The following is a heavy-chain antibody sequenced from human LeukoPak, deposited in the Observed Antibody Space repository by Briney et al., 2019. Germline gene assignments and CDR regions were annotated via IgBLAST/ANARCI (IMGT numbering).Heavy chain of an antibody. J-gene: IGHJ5*02. CDR3: VAMPPFRFDP. CDR1: GGSFSAYY. D-gene: IGHD2-2*01. Sequence: SETLSLTCAVYGGSFSAYYWSWIRQPPGKGLEWIGEINHSGNTNYNPSLKSRVTISVDTSKNQFSLKLSSVTAADTGVYYCVAMPPFRFDPWGQGTLVIVSS. V-gene: IGHV4-34*01. CDR2: INHSGNT.